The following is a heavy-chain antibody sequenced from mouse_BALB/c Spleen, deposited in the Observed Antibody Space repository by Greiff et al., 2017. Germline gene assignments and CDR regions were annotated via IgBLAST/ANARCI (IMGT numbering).Heavy chain of an antibody. Sequence: EVKVVESGGGLVQPGGSLKLSCAASGFTFSSYGMSWVRQTPDKRLELVATINSNGGSTYYPDSVKGRFTISRDNAKNTLYLQMSSLKSEDTAMYYCARDESYWGQGTLVTVSA. CDR2: INSNGGST. J-gene: IGHJ3*01. CDR3: ARDESY. V-gene: IGHV5-6-3*01. CDR1: GFTFSSYG.